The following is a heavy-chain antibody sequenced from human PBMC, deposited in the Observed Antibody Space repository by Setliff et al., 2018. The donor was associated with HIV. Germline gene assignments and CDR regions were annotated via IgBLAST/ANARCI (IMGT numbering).Heavy chain of an antibody. J-gene: IGHJ4*02. D-gene: IGHD6-19*01. Sequence: SETLSLTCAVYGGSFSGYYWSWIRQPPGKRLEWIGESDHIGTTNYNPSLKSRITISVDRSKNQFSLKLSSVTAADTAVYYCARVLSNGWSGGVDYWGQGTLVTVSS. V-gene: IGHV4-34*10. CDR2: SDHIGTT. CDR3: ARVLSNGWSGGVDY. CDR1: GGSFSGYY.